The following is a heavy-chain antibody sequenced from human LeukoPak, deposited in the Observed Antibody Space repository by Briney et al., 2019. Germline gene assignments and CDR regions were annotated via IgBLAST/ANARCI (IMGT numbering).Heavy chain of an antibody. J-gene: IGHJ6*02. Sequence: SETLSLTCTVSGGSISSYYWSWIRQPPGKRQEWIGYIYYSGSTNYNPSLKSRVTISVDTSKKQFSLKLSSVTAADTAVYYCARHLRSGSFYYYYGMDVRGQGTTVTVSS. CDR2: IYYSGST. CDR3: ARHLRSGSFYYYYGMDV. CDR1: GGSISSYY. V-gene: IGHV4-59*08. D-gene: IGHD2-15*01.